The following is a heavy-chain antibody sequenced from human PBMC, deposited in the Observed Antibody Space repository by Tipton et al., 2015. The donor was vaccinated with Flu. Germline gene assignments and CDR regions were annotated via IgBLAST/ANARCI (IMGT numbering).Heavy chain of an antibody. D-gene: IGHD6-25*01. V-gene: IGHV6-1*01. CDR3: ARGSPTAQRGAFDI. Sequence: GLVKPSQTLSLTCAISGDSVSSNSSAWNCIRQSPSRGLEWLGRTYYRSNSYNDYAVSVKSRITINPDTSKNQFSLPLSSMTPEDTAVYYCARGSPTAQRGAFDIWGQGTMVTVSS. J-gene: IGHJ3*02. CDR1: GDSVSSNSSA. CDR2: TYYRSNSYN.